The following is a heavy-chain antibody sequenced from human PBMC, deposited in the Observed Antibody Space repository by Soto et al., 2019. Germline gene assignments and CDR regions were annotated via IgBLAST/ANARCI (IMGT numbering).Heavy chain of an antibody. CDR3: AREEHSSSFYFDY. D-gene: IGHD6-6*01. CDR1: GFTFSSYW. Sequence: GGSLRLSCAASGFTFSSYWMSWVRQAPGKGLEWVANIKQDGSEKYYVDSVKGRFTISRDNAKNSLYLQMNSLRAEDTAVYYCAREEHSSSFYFDYWGQGTLVTVSS. J-gene: IGHJ4*02. CDR2: IKQDGSEK. V-gene: IGHV3-7*01.